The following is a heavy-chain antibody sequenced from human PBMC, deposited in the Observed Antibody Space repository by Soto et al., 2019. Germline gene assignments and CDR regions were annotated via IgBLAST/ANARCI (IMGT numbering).Heavy chain of an antibody. CDR2: ISYDGSNK. CDR1: GFTFSSYA. V-gene: IGHV3-30-3*01. Sequence: PGGSLRLSCAASGFTFSSYAMHWVRRAPGKGLEWVAVISYDGSNKYYADSVKGRFTISRDNSKNTLYLQMNSLRAEDTAVYYCARAGAPFMVYYYGMDVWGQGTTVTVSS. J-gene: IGHJ6*02. D-gene: IGHD3-10*01. CDR3: ARAGAPFMVYYYGMDV.